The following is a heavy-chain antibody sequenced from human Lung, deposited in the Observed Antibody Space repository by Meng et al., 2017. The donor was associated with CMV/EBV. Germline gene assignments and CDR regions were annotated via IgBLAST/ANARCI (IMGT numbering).Heavy chain of an antibody. D-gene: IGHD2/OR15-2a*01. Sequence: GEXXTISCAASGFTFSTYSMNWVRQAPGKGLEWVSSISSSGTYIYYIDSVKGRFTISRDNAQNSLYLQMNSLRAEDTAVYYCARDVSPRSSAYFGIYYFYALHVWXQGTTVTVSS. CDR2: ISSSGTYI. V-gene: IGHV3-21*01. J-gene: IGHJ6*02. CDR1: GFTFSTYS. CDR3: ARDVSPRSSAYFGIYYFYALHV.